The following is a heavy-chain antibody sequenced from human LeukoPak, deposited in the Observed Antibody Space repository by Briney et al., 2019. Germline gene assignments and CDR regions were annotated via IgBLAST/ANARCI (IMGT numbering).Heavy chain of an antibody. D-gene: IGHD6-13*01. V-gene: IGHV4-39*01. CDR2: IYYSGST. J-gene: IGHJ5*02. CDR3: ARRGEIAADVGFDP. CDR1: GGSINRRNDY. Sequence: RPSETLSLTCTVTGGSINRRNDYWGWIRQPPGKGLEWIGSIYYSGSTFHNPSFKSRVTISADTSKNQFSLKLTSVTAADTAVYYCARRGEIAADVGFDPWGQGTLVTVSS.